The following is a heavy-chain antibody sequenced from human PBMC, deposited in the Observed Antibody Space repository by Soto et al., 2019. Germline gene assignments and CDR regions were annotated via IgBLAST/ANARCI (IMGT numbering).Heavy chain of an antibody. Sequence: PGGSLRLSCAASGFTFSNSWMHWVRQVSGKXLEWVSRINADGTSTSYADSVKGRFTISRDNAKTTLYLHVNSLRAEDTAVYYCVKVLARWVAVPRFYLDSWGQGALVTVSS. J-gene: IGHJ4*02. CDR3: VKVLARWVAVPRFYLDS. D-gene: IGHD2-2*01. CDR1: GFTFSNSW. CDR2: INADGTST. V-gene: IGHV3-74*01.